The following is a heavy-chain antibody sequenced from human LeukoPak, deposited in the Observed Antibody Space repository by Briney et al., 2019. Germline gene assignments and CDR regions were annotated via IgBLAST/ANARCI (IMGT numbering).Heavy chain of an antibody. CDR2: INPNSGDT. Sequence: LEASVKVSCKASGYTFTGYYMHWVREACGQGLEWVGWINPNSGDTNYAQKFQGRVTMTRDTSISTAYMELSRLRSDDTAVYYCARDYCSSTSCLFDYWGQGTLVTVSS. CDR3: ARDYCSSTSCLFDY. D-gene: IGHD2-2*01. CDR1: GYTFTGYY. J-gene: IGHJ4*02. V-gene: IGHV1-2*02.